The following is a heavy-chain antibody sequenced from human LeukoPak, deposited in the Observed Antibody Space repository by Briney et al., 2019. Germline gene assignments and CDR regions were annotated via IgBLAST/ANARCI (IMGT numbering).Heavy chain of an antibody. CDR2: IYYSGST. CDR3: ARELVGLGYFDY. Sequence: SETLSLTCTVSGGSVGSGSYYWSWIRQPPGKGLEWIGFIYYSGSTNYNPSLKSRVSISVDMSKNQFSLKLSSVTAADTAVYYCARELVGLGYFDYWGQGTLVTVSS. V-gene: IGHV4-61*01. D-gene: IGHD1-26*01. J-gene: IGHJ4*02. CDR1: GGSVGSGSYY.